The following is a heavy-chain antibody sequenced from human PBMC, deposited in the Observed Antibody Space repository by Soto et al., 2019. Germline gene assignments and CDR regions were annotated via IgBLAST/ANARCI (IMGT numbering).Heavy chain of an antibody. CDR2: ISVSGGTT. CDR1: GFTFSSYA. D-gene: IGHD3-9*01. J-gene: IGHJ4*02. Sequence: GGSLRLSCAASGFTFSSYAMNWVRQAPGKGLEWVSGISVSGGTTDYADYVKGRFNISRDNSKNTLYLQMNGLRVEDKVLYYCVKRVLHCTCFDCFQLDQWGQGTLVTVSS. V-gene: IGHV3-23*01. CDR3: VKRVLHCTCFDCFQLDQ.